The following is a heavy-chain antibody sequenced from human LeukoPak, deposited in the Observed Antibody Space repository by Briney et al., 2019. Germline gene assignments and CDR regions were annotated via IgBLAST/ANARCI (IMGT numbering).Heavy chain of an antibody. V-gene: IGHV3-7*04. CDR2: IKEDGSEK. D-gene: IGHD5-12*01. Sequence: PGGSLRLSCAASGFTLSSYAMSWVRRPPGKGLEWVANIKEDGSEKDYADTVKGRFTISRDNAEKSLYLQMNTLRAEDTAVYYCARDGSGGFFDHWGQGTLVTVSS. CDR1: GFTLSSYA. CDR3: ARDGSGGFFDH. J-gene: IGHJ4*02.